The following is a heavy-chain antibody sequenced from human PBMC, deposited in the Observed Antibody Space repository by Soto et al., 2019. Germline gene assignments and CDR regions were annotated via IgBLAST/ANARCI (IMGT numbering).Heavy chain of an antibody. V-gene: IGHV4-34*01. D-gene: IGHD2-15*01. CDR1: GGSFIGYY. CDR3: ARGDDLGYCSGGSCYKYYFDY. CDR2: INHSGST. Sequence: SETLSLTCAVYGGSFIGYYWSRIRQPQGKGLEWIGEINHSGSTNYNPSLKSRVTISVDTSKNQFSLKLSSVTAADTAVYYCARGDDLGYCSGGSCYKYYFDYWGQGTLVTVS. J-gene: IGHJ4*02.